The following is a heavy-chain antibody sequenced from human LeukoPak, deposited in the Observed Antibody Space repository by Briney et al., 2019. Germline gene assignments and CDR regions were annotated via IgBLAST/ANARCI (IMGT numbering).Heavy chain of an antibody. J-gene: IGHJ6*03. CDR2: IYYSGST. CDR3: ARPADTAMVTDYYMDV. Sequence: SETLSLTCTVSGGSISSSSYYWGWIRQPPGKGLEWIGSIYYSGSTYYNPSLKSRVTISVDTSKNQFSLKLSSVTAADTAVYYCARPADTAMVTDYYMDVWGKGTTVTVSS. V-gene: IGHV4-39*01. D-gene: IGHD5-18*01. CDR1: GGSISSSSYY.